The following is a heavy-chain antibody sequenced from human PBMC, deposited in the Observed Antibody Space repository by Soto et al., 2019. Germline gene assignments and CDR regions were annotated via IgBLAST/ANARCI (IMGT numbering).Heavy chain of an antibody. V-gene: IGHV3-30-3*01. J-gene: IGHJ4*02. CDR1: GFTFSSYA. Sequence: GGSLRLSCAASGFTFSSYAMHWVRQAPGKGLEWVAVISYDGSNKYYADSVKGRFTISRDNSKNTLYLQMNSLRAEDTAVYYCARDNAQFADFWSGYYDYWGQGTLVTVSS. D-gene: IGHD3-3*01. CDR2: ISYDGSNK. CDR3: ARDNAQFADFWSGYYDY.